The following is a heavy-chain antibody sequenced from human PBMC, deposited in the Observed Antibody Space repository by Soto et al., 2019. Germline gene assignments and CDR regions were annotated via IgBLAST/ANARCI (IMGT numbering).Heavy chain of an antibody. CDR3: AKGMTETTRGLADS. J-gene: IGHJ4*02. V-gene: IGHV3-23*01. CDR1: GFIFSNYA. D-gene: IGHD1-1*01. Sequence: EGQLLESGGDLVQPGGSVRLSCGASGFIFSNYAMSWVRQAPGKGLEWVSAISGSGGSTYYAASMKGRFTVSRDNSKNTLYLQMNSLRVEDTAVYYCAKGMTETTRGLADSWGQGTLVTVSS. CDR2: ISGSGGST.